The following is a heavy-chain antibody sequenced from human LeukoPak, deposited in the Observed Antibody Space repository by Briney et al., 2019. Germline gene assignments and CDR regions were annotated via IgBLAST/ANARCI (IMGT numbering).Heavy chain of an antibody. Sequence: PSETLSLTCTVSGYSISSGYYWGWIRQPPGKGLEWIGSIYHSGSTYYNPSLKSRVTISVDTSKNQFSLKLSSVTAADTAVYYCARAVPVDTAMVDAFDIWGQGTMVTVSS. CDR3: ARAVPVDTAMVDAFDI. V-gene: IGHV4-38-2*02. J-gene: IGHJ3*02. D-gene: IGHD5-18*01. CDR1: GYSISSGYY. CDR2: IYHSGST.